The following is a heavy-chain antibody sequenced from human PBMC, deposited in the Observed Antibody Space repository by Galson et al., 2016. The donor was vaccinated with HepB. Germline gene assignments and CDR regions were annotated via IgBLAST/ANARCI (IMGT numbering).Heavy chain of an antibody. CDR1: GFTFSTYS. J-gene: IGHJ2*01. CDR3: ARALHINNYDDSSGYYYWYFDL. CDR2: ISSGSSTI. D-gene: IGHD3-22*01. V-gene: IGHV3-48*02. Sequence: SLRLSCAASGFTFSTYSMNWVRQAPGKGLEWVSYISSGSSTIYYADSVTGRFTISRDEAKSSLYLQMNRLRDEDTAVYYCARALHINNYDDSSGYYYWYFDLWGRGTLVTVSS.